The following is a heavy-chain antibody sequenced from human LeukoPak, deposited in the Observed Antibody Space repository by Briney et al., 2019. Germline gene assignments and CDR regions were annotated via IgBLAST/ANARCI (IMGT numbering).Heavy chain of an antibody. CDR2: INHSGST. CDR1: GGPFNDYY. D-gene: IGHD5-24*01. J-gene: IGHJ5*02. CDR3: ASLGEMAVNWFDP. Sequence: SETLSLTCAVYGGPFNDYYWNWLRQPPGKGLEWIGEINHSGSTNYHPSYKSRVTISLDTSQNHFSLKLTSVTAADTAVYYCASLGEMAVNWFDPWGQGTLVTVSS. V-gene: IGHV4-34*01.